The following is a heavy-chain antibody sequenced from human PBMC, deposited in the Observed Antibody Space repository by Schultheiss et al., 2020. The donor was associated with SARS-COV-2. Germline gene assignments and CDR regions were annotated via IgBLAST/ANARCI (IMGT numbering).Heavy chain of an antibody. V-gene: IGHV4-34*01. J-gene: IGHJ4*02. CDR3: ARGRYSSGWGSLANFDY. CDR1: GGSFSGYY. CDR2: IYHSGST. Sequence: SETLSLTCAVYGGSFSGYYWSWIRQPPGKGLEWIGSIYHSGSTYYNPSLKSRVTISVDTSKNQFSLKLSSVTAADTAVYYCARGRYSSGWGSLANFDYWGQGTLVTVSS. D-gene: IGHD6-19*01.